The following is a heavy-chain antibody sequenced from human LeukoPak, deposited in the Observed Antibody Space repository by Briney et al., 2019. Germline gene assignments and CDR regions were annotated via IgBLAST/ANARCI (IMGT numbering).Heavy chain of an antibody. CDR1: GFTFSSYA. CDR2: ISGSGGST. J-gene: IGHJ4*02. V-gene: IGHV3-23*01. Sequence: GGSLRLSCAASGFTFSSYAMSWVRQAPGKGLEWVSGISGSGGSTYYADSVKGRFTISRDNSKNTLYLQMNSLRAEDTAVYYCARAVVPAAIYDFQFDYWGQGSLVTVSS. CDR3: ARAVVPAAIYDFQFDY. D-gene: IGHD2-2*02.